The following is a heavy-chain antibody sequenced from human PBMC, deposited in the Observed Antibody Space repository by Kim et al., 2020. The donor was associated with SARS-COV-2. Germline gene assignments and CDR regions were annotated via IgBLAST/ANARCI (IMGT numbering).Heavy chain of an antibody. V-gene: IGHV4-39*01. CDR1: GGSISSSSYY. CDR3: ASITDAHYGSGNPLDY. Sequence: SETLSLTCTVSGGSISSSSYYWGWIRQPPGKGLEWIGSVYYSGSTYYNPSLKSRVTISVDTSKNQFSLKLSSVTAADTAVYYCASITDAHYGSGNPLDYWGQGTLVTVSS. J-gene: IGHJ4*02. D-gene: IGHD3-10*01. CDR2: VYYSGST.